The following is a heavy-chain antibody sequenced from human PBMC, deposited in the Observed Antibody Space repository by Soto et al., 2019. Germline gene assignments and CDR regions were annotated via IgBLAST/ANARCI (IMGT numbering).Heavy chain of an antibody. CDR3: AKDPGYSYARYWYFDL. CDR1: RSTFSSYA. CDR2: INGGGGIT. Sequence: EVQVLESGGGLVQPGGSLRLSCAASRSTFSSYAMSWVRQAPGKGLEWVSTINGGGGITYYADSVKGRFTISRDNSKNTLYLQMDSLRAEDTAVYYCAKDPGYSYARYWYFDLWGRGTLVTVSS. J-gene: IGHJ2*01. V-gene: IGHV3-23*01. D-gene: IGHD5-18*01.